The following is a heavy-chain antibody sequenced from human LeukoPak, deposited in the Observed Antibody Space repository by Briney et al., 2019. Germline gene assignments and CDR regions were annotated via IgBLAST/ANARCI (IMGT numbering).Heavy chain of an antibody. Sequence: PGGSLRLSCAASGFTFSNYAMSWVRQAPGKGLEWVSILSGSGGGTYYADSVKGRFTISRDNSENTLFLQMNNLGAEDTAVYYCAKKRVITTPDAIDWYFDLWGRGTLVTVSS. D-gene: IGHD1-1*01. CDR3: AKKRVITTPDAIDWYFDL. CDR2: LSGSGGGT. V-gene: IGHV3-23*01. J-gene: IGHJ2*01. CDR1: GFTFSNYA.